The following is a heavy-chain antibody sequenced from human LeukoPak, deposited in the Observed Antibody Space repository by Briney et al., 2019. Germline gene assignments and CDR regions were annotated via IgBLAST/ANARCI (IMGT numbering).Heavy chain of an antibody. CDR1: GGSISNYY. Sequence: SETLSLTCTVSGGSISNYYWSWLRQPPGKGLEWLGYIYYSGSTNYNPSLKSRVTISVDTSKNQFSLKLNSVTAADTAVYYCARFSQYYDSGAHYLDYWGQGTLVTVSS. CDR2: IYYSGST. V-gene: IGHV4-59*01. CDR3: ARFSQYYDSGAHYLDY. D-gene: IGHD3-22*01. J-gene: IGHJ4*02.